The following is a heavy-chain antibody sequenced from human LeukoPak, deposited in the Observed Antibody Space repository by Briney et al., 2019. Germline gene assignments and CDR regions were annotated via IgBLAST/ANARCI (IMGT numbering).Heavy chain of an antibody. V-gene: IGHV1-69*06. CDR1: GGTFSSYA. D-gene: IGHD3-10*01. J-gene: IGHJ6*03. CDR3: ARTMVRGVKYYYYYYYMDV. CDR2: IIPIFGTA. Sequence: ASVKVSCKASGGTFSSYAISWVRQAPGQGLEWMGGIIPIFGTANYAQKFQGRVTITADKSTSTAYMELSSLRSEDTAVYYCARTMVRGVKYYYYYYYMDVWGKGTTVTVSS.